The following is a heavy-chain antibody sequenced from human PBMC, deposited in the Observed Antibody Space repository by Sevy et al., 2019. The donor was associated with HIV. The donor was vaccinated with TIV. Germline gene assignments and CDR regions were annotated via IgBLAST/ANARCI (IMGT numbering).Heavy chain of an antibody. CDR3: VKGGSAWVYYFGY. D-gene: IGHD6-13*01. CDR1: GFILSTSG. CDR2: LRYDGTTK. Sequence: GGSLRLSCAASGFILSTSGMHWVRQTPGKGLEWVAFLRYDGTTKYYADSTEGRFSISRDDAKNTLYLQMSSLRDEDTAVYYCVKGGSAWVYYFGYWGQGSRVTASS. J-gene: IGHJ4*02. V-gene: IGHV3-30*02.